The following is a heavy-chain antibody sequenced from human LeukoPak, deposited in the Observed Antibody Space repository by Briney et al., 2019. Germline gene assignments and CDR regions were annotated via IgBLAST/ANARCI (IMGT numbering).Heavy chain of an antibody. V-gene: IGHV4-34*01. CDR2: INHSGST. J-gene: IGHJ4*02. CDR1: GASFSGYY. Sequence: SETLSLTCAVYGASFSGYYWSWIRQPPGKGLEWIGEINHSGSTNYNPSLKSRVTISVDTSKNQFSLKLSSVTAADTAVYYCARAVGGDGSGSLWGPGTLVTVSS. D-gene: IGHD3-10*01. CDR3: ARAVGGDGSGSL.